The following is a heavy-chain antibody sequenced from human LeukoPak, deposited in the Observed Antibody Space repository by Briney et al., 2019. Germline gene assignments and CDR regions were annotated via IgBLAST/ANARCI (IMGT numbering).Heavy chain of an antibody. V-gene: IGHV4-59*01. CDR2: IYYSGST. CDR3: ARGGLAIQRYYYDSSGYSFDY. CDR1: GGSISSYY. D-gene: IGHD3-22*01. J-gene: IGHJ4*02. Sequence: SETLSLTCTVSGGSISSYYWSWIRQPPGKGLEWIGYIYYSGSTNYNPSLKSRVTISVDTSKNQFSLKLSSVTAADTAAYYCARGGLAIQRYYYDSSGYSFDYWGQGTLVTVSS.